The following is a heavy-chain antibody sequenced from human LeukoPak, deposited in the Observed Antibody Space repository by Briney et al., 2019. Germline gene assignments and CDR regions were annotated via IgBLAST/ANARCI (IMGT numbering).Heavy chain of an antibody. J-gene: IGHJ4*02. V-gene: IGHV1-46*01. CDR3: ARVYIGYSSGWSHFDY. CDR2: INPSGGST. D-gene: IGHD6-19*01. CDR1: GYTFTSYY. Sequence: GASVKVSCKAPGYTFTSYYMHWVRQAPGQGLEWMGIINPSGGSTSYAQKFQGRVAITADESTSTAYMELSSLRSEDTAVYYCARVYIGYSSGWSHFDYWGQGTLVTVSS.